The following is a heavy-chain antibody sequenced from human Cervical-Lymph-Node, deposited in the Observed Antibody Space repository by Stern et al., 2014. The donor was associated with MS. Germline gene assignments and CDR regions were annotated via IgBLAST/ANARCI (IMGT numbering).Heavy chain of an antibody. D-gene: IGHD6-13*01. V-gene: IGHV3-33*01. CDR1: GFSFSRYA. CDR3: ASAYSSSHYYFDY. CDR2: IWSDGSNP. Sequence: QVQLVESGGGVVQPGRSLRLSCAASGFSFSRYAMHWVRQAPGKGLEWVALIWSDGSNPYYADSVTGRFTISRDNFKNTLYLQMNSLRAEDTAVYYCASAYSSSHYYFDYWGQGTLVTVSS. J-gene: IGHJ4*02.